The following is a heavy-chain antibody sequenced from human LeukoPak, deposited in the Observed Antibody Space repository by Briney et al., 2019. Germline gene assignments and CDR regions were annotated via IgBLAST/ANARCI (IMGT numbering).Heavy chain of an antibody. J-gene: IGHJ4*02. Sequence: GGSLRLSCAASGFTFSTYGMHWVRQAPGKGLEWVTVIANDGSIKYYADSVKGRFTISRDNSNNTLYLQMNRLTTEDTAVYYCAREASGYDFDYWGQGTLVTVSA. CDR3: AREASGYDFDY. CDR2: IANDGSIK. D-gene: IGHD5-12*01. V-gene: IGHV3-30*03. CDR1: GFTFSTYG.